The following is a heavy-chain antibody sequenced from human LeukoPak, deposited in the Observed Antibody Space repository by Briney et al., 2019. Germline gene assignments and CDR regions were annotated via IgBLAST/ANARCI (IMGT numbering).Heavy chain of an antibody. D-gene: IGHD5-12*01. V-gene: IGHV3-23*01. Sequence: PGGSLRLSCAASGFTFSIYAMSWVRQVPGKGLEWVSGISTSGGATYYADSVKGRFTISRDNSKNTLYLQMNSLRAEDTAVYYCAKVRRLRLHYWGQGTLVTVSS. CDR3: AKVRRLRLHY. CDR2: ISTSGGAT. CDR1: GFTFSIYA. J-gene: IGHJ4*02.